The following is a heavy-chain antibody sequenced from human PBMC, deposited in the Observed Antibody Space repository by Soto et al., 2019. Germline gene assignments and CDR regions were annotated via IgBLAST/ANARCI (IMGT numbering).Heavy chain of an antibody. CDR3: ARERHWEPLPY. Sequence: ASVKVSGKASGYTFSNYGITWVRQAPGQRIERMGWVSAYNRNTNYAQKFEDRVTMTTDTSTGTAYMELRSLRSDDTALYFCARERHWEPLPYWGQGPPVTVSS. CDR1: GYTFSNYG. V-gene: IGHV1-18*04. D-gene: IGHD1-26*01. J-gene: IGHJ4*02. CDR2: VSAYNRNT.